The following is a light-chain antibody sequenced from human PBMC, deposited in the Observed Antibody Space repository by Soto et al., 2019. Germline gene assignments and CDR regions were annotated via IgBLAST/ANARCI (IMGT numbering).Light chain of an antibody. CDR2: DNN. J-gene: IGLJ2*01. V-gene: IGLV1-51*01. CDR1: GSNIGNNY. CDR3: GTWDSSLSAVV. Sequence: QSVLTQPPSVSAVPGQKVTISCSGSGSNIGNNYVSWHQLLPGTAPKLLIYDNNERPSGIPDRFSASKSGTSATLVITGLQTGDEADYYCGTWDSSLSAVVFGGGTKLTVL.